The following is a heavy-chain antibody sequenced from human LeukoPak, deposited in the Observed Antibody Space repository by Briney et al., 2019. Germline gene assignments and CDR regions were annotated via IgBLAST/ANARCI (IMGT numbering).Heavy chain of an antibody. CDR2: IDASGST. J-gene: IGHJ5*02. V-gene: IGHV4-4*07. CDR3: ARDNSVRDEAWWFNP. CDR1: GGSISSYY. D-gene: IGHD5-24*01. Sequence: PSETLSLTCTVSGGSISSYYWSWIRQPAGKGLEWIGRIDASGSTDYNPSLKSRVTMSLDTSKNQFSLKLSSVTAADTAVYYCARDNSVRDEAWWFNPWGQGTLVTVSS.